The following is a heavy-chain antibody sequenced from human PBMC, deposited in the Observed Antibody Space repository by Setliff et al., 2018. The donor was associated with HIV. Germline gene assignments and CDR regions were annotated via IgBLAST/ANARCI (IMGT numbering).Heavy chain of an antibody. CDR2: IYTSGST. D-gene: IGHD1-26*01. CDR3: AGDRYGGTYDAFEI. V-gene: IGHV4-61*09. CDR1: GGSITSGSYY. Sequence: SETLSLTCTVSGGSITSGSYYWSWIRQPAGKGLEWIGHIYTSGSTNYNPSLKSRVIMSVDTSKKQFYLKLSSVTAADTAVYYCAGDRYGGTYDAFEIWGQGTMVTVSS. J-gene: IGHJ3*02.